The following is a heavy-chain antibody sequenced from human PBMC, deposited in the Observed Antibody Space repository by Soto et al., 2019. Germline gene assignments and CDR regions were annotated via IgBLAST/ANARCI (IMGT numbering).Heavy chain of an antibody. D-gene: IGHD2-2*01. CDR2: IYYSGST. CDR3: ARLGDIVVVPAAPVDWFDP. V-gene: IGHV4-31*03. J-gene: IGHJ5*02. CDR1: GASVSSGDYY. Sequence: SETLSLTCTVSGASVSSGDYYWSWIRQHPGKGLEWVGYIYYSGSTYYNPSLKSRVTISADKSISTAYLQWSSLKASDTAMYYCARLGDIVVVPAAPVDWFDPWGQGTLVTVSS.